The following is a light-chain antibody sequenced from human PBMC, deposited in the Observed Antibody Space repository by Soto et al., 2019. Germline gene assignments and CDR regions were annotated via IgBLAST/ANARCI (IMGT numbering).Light chain of an antibody. CDR2: NXS. J-gene: IGKJ4*02. V-gene: IGKV1-39*01. Sequence: DIHLTQSPSSMSASVGDRVTVSXRASRSVPSYFNWYQQEPGXPPTXXXYNXSILQRGVPSRFSGSGSGTDFTLPISSLQPEDFATYYCQQSRSIPRTFGGGTKVDI. CDR3: QQSRSIPRT. CDR1: RSVPSY.